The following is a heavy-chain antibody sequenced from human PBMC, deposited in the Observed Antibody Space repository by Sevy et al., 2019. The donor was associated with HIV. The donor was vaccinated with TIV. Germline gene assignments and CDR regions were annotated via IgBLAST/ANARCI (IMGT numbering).Heavy chain of an antibody. CDR3: AKAARIAAADY. V-gene: IGHV3-30*18. CDR2: ISYDGSNK. J-gene: IGHJ4*02. Sequence: GGSLRLSCAASGFTFSSYGMHWVRQAPGKGLEWVAVISYDGSNKYYADSVKGRFTISRDKSKNTLYLQMNSLRAEDTAVYYCAKAARIAAADYWGQGTLVTVSS. CDR1: GFTFSSYG. D-gene: IGHD6-13*01.